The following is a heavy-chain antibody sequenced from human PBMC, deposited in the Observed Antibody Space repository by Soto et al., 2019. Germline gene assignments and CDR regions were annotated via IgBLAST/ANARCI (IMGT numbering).Heavy chain of an antibody. J-gene: IGHJ4*02. V-gene: IGHV3-23*01. D-gene: IGHD6-13*01. CDR3: VRDRDGSTWHGLNFFVS. Sequence: GGSLRLSCAASGFIFDDYGLNWVRQAPGKGLEWVSSISPSGDATYYADPLKGHFTISRDNSKNTLYLRMNNVRGEDAALYFCVRDRDGSTWHGLNFFVSWGLGTLVTVSS. CDR2: ISPSGDAT. CDR1: GFIFDDYG.